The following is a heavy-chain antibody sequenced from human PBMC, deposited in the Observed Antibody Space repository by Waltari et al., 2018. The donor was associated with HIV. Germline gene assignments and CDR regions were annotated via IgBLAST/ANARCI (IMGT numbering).Heavy chain of an antibody. J-gene: IGHJ4*02. CDR2: ISHSGTT. D-gene: IGHD3-3*01. Sequence: QVPLQESGPGLVKPSETLSLTCSVSDYSITSGYYWGWIRQAPGRGLEWIGSISHSGTTVYSPSLKSRVTLFRDTSKNQFFLKLTSATAEDTAVYYCASTYYDLLEGWYFDFWGQGRLVTVSS. CDR1: DYSITSGYY. V-gene: IGHV4-38-2*02. CDR3: ASTYYDLLEGWYFDF.